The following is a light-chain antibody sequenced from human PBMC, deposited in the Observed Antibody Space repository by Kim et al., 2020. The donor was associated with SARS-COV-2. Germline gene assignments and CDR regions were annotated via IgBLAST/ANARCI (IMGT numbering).Light chain of an antibody. CDR1: KLGDKY. V-gene: IGLV3-1*01. CDR2: QDS. Sequence: SVSPGQTASITCSGEKLGDKYACWYQQKPGQSPVLVIYQDSKRPSGIPERFSGANSGNTATLTISGTQAMDEADYYCQAWDSSTAVFGGGTKLTVL. J-gene: IGLJ2*01. CDR3: QAWDSSTAV.